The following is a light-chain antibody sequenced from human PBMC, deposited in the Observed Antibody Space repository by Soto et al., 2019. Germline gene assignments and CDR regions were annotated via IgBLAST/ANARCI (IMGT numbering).Light chain of an antibody. V-gene: IGKV1-5*03. CDR2: RAS. Sequence: DIQMTQSPSTLSASVGDRVTITCRASQSISNWLAWYQQKPGKAPKLLIYRASALESGVPSRFSGSGSGTEFTLTISRLQHDDFATYYCKQYSTYAHTFGQGTKLEI. J-gene: IGKJ2*01. CDR1: QSISNW. CDR3: KQYSTYAHT.